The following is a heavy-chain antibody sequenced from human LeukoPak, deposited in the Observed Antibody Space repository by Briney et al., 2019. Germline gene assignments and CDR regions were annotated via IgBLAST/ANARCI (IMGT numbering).Heavy chain of an antibody. Sequence: SKTLSLTCAVYGGPFSGYYWSWIRQSPGKGLEWIGEINHRRNTNYNASLKGRVTISVDTSKNQFSLTVSSVTAADTAVYYCARARRDSGYYSVDYWGQGALVTVSS. CDR2: INHRRNT. CDR3: ARARRDSGYYSVDY. D-gene: IGHD3-3*01. CDR1: GGPFSGYY. J-gene: IGHJ4*02. V-gene: IGHV4-34*01.